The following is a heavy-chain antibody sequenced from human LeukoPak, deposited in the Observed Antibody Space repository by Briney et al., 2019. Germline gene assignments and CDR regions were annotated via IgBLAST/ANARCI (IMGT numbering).Heavy chain of an antibody. D-gene: IGHD6-19*01. CDR3: ARGGLGPRENFDY. V-gene: IGHV1-46*01. CDR2: INPSGGST. Sequence: ASVKISCKASGYTFTTYYIHWGRQAPGQGLEWMGMINPSGGSTTYAQKFQGRVTMTRDTSTSTVYMELSSPRSEDTAVYYCARGGLGPRENFDYWGQGTLVTVSS. CDR1: GYTFTTYY. J-gene: IGHJ4*02.